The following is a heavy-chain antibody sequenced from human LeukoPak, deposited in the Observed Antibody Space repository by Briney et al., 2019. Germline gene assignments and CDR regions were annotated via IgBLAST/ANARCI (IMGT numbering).Heavy chain of an antibody. CDR2: IKEDGGEI. CDR1: AFTFSNYW. D-gene: IGHD4-23*01. J-gene: IGHJ4*02. Sequence: PGGSLRLSCAASAFTFSNYWMSWVRQAPGKGLEWVANIKEDGGEIHYVDSVKGRFTISRDNAKNSLYLQMNSLRVEDTAVYYCARDRGYSTFDYWGQGTLVTVSS. V-gene: IGHV3-7*01. CDR3: ARDRGYSTFDY.